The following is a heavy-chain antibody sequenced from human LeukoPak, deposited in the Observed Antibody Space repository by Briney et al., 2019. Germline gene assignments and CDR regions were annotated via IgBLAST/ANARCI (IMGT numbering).Heavy chain of an antibody. D-gene: IGHD6-19*01. Sequence: GGSLRLSCAASGFTFSSYWMSWVRQAPGKGLEWVANIKQDGSEKYYVDSVKGRFTISRDNAKNSLYLQMNSLRAEDTAVYYCARVEGFGIISQWDCYFDYWGQGTLVTVSS. CDR2: IKQDGSEK. V-gene: IGHV3-7*01. CDR1: GFTFSSYW. CDR3: ARVEGFGIISQWDCYFDY. J-gene: IGHJ4*02.